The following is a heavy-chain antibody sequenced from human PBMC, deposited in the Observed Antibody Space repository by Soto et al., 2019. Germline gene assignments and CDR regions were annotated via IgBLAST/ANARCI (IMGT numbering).Heavy chain of an antibody. V-gene: IGHV4-4*02. D-gene: IGHD3-9*01. Sequence: SETLSLTCAVSSGSISSSNWWSWVRQPPGKGLEWIGEIYHSGSTNYNPSLKSRVTISVDKSKNQFSLKLSSVTAADTAVYYCASWSGGWLRYFYNWGQGTLVTVSS. CDR2: IYHSGST. CDR3: ASWSGGWLRYFYN. CDR1: SGSISSSNW. J-gene: IGHJ4*02.